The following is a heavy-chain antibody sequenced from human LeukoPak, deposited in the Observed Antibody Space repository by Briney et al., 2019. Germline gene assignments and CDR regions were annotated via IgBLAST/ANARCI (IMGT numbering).Heavy chain of an antibody. CDR1: GYSFTSYW. Sequence: GESLKISCKGSGYSFTSYWIGWVRQMPGKGLEWMGIIYPGDSDSRYSPSFQGQVTILADKSISTAYLQWSSLKASGTAMYYCARLHLNDYAIDYWGQGTLVTVSS. CDR3: ARLHLNDYAIDY. V-gene: IGHV5-51*01. CDR2: IYPGDSDS. J-gene: IGHJ4*02. D-gene: IGHD4/OR15-4a*01.